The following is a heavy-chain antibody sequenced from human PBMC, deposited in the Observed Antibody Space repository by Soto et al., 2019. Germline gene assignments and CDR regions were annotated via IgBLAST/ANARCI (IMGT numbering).Heavy chain of an antibody. J-gene: IGHJ4*02. Sequence: SQTLSLTCGISGDSVSSNTASWNWIRQSPSRGLEWLGRTYYRSKWFNDYAGSVKSRITINSDTYKNQFTLQLSSVTPEDTAVFYSTGAGPYYDSSGYYESCGEGIQLTVSS. CDR2: TYYRSKWFN. D-gene: IGHD3-22*01. V-gene: IGHV6-1*01. CDR1: GDSVSSNTAS. CDR3: TGAGPYYDSSGYYES.